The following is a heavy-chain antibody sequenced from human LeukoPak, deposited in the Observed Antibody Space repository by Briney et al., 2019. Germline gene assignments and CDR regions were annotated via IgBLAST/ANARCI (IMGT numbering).Heavy chain of an antibody. J-gene: IGHJ5*02. Sequence: ASVKVSCKVSGYTLTELSMHWVRRAPGKGLEWMGGFDPEDGETIYAQKFQGRVTMTEDTSTDTAYMELSSLRSEDTAVYYCATVIVPHGPWFAPSGQATLATASS. CDR3: ATVIVPHGPWFAP. CDR1: GYTLTELS. V-gene: IGHV1-24*01. CDR2: FDPEDGET. D-gene: IGHD3-22*01.